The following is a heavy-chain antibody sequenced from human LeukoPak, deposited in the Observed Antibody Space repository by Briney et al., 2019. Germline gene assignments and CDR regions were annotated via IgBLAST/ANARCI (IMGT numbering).Heavy chain of an antibody. D-gene: IGHD3-10*01. CDR2: ISSSDSTI. CDR3: ARTSLWFGELLGGGAFDI. CDR1: GFTFSSYE. V-gene: IGHV3-48*03. Sequence: GGSLRLSCAASGFTFSSYEMNWVRQAPGKGLEWVSYISSSDSTIYYADSVKGQFTISRDNAKNSLYLQMNSLRAEDTAVYYCARTSLWFGELLGGGAFDIWGQGTMVTVSS. J-gene: IGHJ3*02.